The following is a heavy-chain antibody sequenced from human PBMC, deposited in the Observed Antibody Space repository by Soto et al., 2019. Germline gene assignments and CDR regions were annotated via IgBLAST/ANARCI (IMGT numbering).Heavy chain of an antibody. CDR1: GGSISSGDYY. D-gene: IGHD1-7*01. Sequence: PSETLSLTCTVSGGSISSGDYYWSWIRQPPGNGLEWIGYIYYSGITYYNPSLKSRVTISVDTSKNQFSLKLSSVTAADTAVYYCARSEILTGTMPPHSYYYYYGMDVWGQGTTVTVSS. CDR3: ARSEILTGTMPPHSYYYYYGMDV. J-gene: IGHJ6*02. V-gene: IGHV4-30-4*01. CDR2: IYYSGIT.